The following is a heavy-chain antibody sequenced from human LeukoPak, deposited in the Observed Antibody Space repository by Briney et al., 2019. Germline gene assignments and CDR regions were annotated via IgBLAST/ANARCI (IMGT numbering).Heavy chain of an antibody. CDR1: GGSISSYY. Sequence: SETLSLTCTVSGGSISSYYWSWIRQPAGKGLEWIGRIYTSGSTNYNPSLKSRVTMSVDTPKNQFSLKLSSVTAADTAVYYCARDPITIFGVATIDYWGQGTLVTVSS. CDR3: ARDPITIFGVATIDY. J-gene: IGHJ4*02. CDR2: IYTSGST. D-gene: IGHD3-3*01. V-gene: IGHV4-4*07.